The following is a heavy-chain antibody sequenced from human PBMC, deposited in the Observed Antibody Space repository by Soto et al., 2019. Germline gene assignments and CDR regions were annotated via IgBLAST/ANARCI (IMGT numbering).Heavy chain of an antibody. V-gene: IGHV3-30*12. Sequence: QAQMVESGGGVVQPGTSLRVSWLGAGFRFMSYLIHWGRQSPGKGLEWVALTSDAGRDRAYADSLRGRLTISRDNSRNTVDLQRDRLRLEDTAVYICARWGTTGGVDVWVQGTLVSVSS. D-gene: IGHD3-16*01. CDR3: ARWGTTGGVDV. CDR2: TSDAGRDR. J-gene: IGHJ1*01. CDR1: GFRFMSYL.